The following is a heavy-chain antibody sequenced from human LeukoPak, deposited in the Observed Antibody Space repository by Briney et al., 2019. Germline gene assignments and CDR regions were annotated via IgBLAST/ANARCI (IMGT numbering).Heavy chain of an antibody. V-gene: IGHV3-11*01. CDR1: GFTFSDYN. J-gene: IGHJ6*03. D-gene: IGHD2-15*01. Sequence: GGSLRLSCAASGFTFSDYNMRWIRQAPGKGLERVSSISRSGSTKYYADSVKGRFTISRDNAKNSLFLQMNSLRAEDTAVYYCARVLRYCSGGNCYSGGLGYMDVWGKGTTVTISS. CDR2: ISRSGSTK. CDR3: ARVLRYCSGGNCYSGGLGYMDV.